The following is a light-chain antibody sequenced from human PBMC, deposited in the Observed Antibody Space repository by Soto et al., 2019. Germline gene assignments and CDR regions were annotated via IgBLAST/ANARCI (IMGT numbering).Light chain of an antibody. CDR2: GAS. Sequence: EMVVTQSPDTLSLSPGERVTLFCRASQSVSDNYLAWYQQKPGQAPRLLIYGASNRATGIPDRFTGAGSGTDFTLTISRLEPEDFAVYYCQQYNNWPHTFGQGTKVDIK. CDR3: QQYNNWPHT. CDR1: QSVSDNY. V-gene: IGKV3-20*01. J-gene: IGKJ2*01.